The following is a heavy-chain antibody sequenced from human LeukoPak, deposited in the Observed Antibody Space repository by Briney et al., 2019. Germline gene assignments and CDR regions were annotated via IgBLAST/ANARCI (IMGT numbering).Heavy chain of an antibody. D-gene: IGHD5-18*01. J-gene: IGHJ6*02. CDR3: ARESRGYRYGYFYYYDMDV. Sequence: ASVKVSCKASGYTFIGYYIHWVRQAPGQGLEWMGWISAYNGNINYAQKFQGRVTMTTDTSTSTAYMELRSLRSDDTAVYYCARESRGYRYGYFYYYDMDVWGQGTTVTVSS. CDR2: ISAYNGNI. V-gene: IGHV1-18*04. CDR1: GYTFIGYY.